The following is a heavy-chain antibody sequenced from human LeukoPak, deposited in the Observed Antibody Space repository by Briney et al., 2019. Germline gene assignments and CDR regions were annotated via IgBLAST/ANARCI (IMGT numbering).Heavy chain of an antibody. V-gene: IGHV4-39*01. CDR3: ARQDLTMIVG. D-gene: IGHD3-22*01. CDR2: IYYSGST. CDR1: GGSISSSSYY. J-gene: IGHJ4*02. Sequence: SETLSLTCTVSGGSISSSSYYWGWIRQPPGKGLEWIGSIYYSGSTYYNRSLKSRVTISVDTSKNQFSLKLSSVTAADTAVYYCARQDLTMIVGWGQGTLVTVSS.